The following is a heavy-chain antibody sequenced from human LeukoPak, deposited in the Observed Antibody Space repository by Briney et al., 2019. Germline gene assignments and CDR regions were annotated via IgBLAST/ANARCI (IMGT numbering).Heavy chain of an antibody. Sequence: GGSLRLSCSASEFSFRSYWLTWVRRAPGKGLEWVADIKKDGSETYYVDSVKGRFTISRDNAKNSVFLQMNSLRAEDTAVYFCIWSGEADWGQGTLVTVSS. J-gene: IGHJ4*02. D-gene: IGHD3-3*01. CDR1: EFSFRSYW. CDR3: IWSGEAD. CDR2: IKKDGSET. V-gene: IGHV3-7*01.